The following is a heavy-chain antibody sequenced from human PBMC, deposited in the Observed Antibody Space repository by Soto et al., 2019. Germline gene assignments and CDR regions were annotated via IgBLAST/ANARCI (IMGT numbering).Heavy chain of an antibody. CDR1: GYSFTSYW. Sequence: PGESLKISFKGSGYSFTSYWIGWVRQMPGKGLEWMGIIYPGDSDTRYSPSFQGQVTISADKSISTAYLQWSSLKASDTAMYYCARGGYSYGHKLAYYYYYGMDVWGQGTTVTVSS. V-gene: IGHV5-51*01. CDR3: ARGGYSYGHKLAYYYYYGMDV. J-gene: IGHJ6*02. CDR2: IYPGDSDT. D-gene: IGHD5-18*01.